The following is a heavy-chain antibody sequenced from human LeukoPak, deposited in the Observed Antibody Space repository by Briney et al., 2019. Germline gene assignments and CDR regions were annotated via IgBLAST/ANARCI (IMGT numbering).Heavy chain of an antibody. CDR3: GKDRVIAETGRFSGLFDS. CDR1: GFTFSSYA. J-gene: IGHJ4*02. V-gene: IGHV3-23*01. Sequence: GGSLRLSCATSGFTFSSYAMTWGRQAPGEGLEWVSSFSSSGGTTWYADSVKGRFTISRDKSKNTLYLQMNSLRAEDTAVYYCGKDRVIAETGRFSGLFDSWGQGTLATVSS. CDR2: FSSSGGTT. D-gene: IGHD6-13*01.